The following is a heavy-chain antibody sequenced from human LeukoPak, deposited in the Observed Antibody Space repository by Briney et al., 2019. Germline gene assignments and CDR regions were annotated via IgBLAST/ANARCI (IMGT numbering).Heavy chain of an antibody. Sequence: PSETLSLTCTVSGYSISSGYYWGWIRQPPGKGLEWIGSIYHSGSTYYNPSLKSRVTMSVDTSKNQFSLKLSSVTAADTAVYYCARLWFGELLSFDYWGQGAPVTVSS. D-gene: IGHD3-10*01. V-gene: IGHV4-38-2*02. CDR3: ARLWFGELLSFDY. CDR1: GYSISSGYY. J-gene: IGHJ4*02. CDR2: IYHSGST.